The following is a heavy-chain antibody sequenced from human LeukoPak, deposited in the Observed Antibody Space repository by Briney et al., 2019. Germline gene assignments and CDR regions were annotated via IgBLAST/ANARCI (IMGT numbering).Heavy chain of an antibody. J-gene: IGHJ5*02. CDR1: GGSISSYY. D-gene: IGHD3-3*01. V-gene: IGHV4-59*08. Sequence: SETLSLTCTVSGGSISSYYWSWIRQPPGKGLEWIGCIYYSGSTNYNPSLKSRVTMSVDTSKNQFSLKLSSVTAADTAVYYCARGTIFGVATNWFDPWGQGTLVTVSS. CDR3: ARGTIFGVATNWFDP. CDR2: IYYSGST.